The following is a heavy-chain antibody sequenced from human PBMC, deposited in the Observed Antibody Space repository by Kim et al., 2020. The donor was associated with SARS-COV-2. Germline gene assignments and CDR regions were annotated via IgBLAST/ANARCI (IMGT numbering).Heavy chain of an antibody. Sequence: YHNPSLKRRVSMSVDTAKNQFSLNLNSVTAADTAVYYCARDNSGFYYYFDYWGQGTLVTVSS. CDR3: ARDNSGFYYYFDY. V-gene: IGHV4-39*01. J-gene: IGHJ4*02. D-gene: IGHD3-22*01.